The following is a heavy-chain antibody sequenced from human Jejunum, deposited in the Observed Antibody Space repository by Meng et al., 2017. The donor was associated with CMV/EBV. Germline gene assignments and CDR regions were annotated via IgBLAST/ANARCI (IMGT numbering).Heavy chain of an antibody. J-gene: IGHJ4*02. CDR1: GYIFSNFG. CDR3: AREFRERWELGH. Sequence: CRASGYIFSNFGITWVRQAPGQGLEWMGYLSIHEGHTKYAKNVQGRVTMTADISTSTGYMELTSLTSDDTAVYYCAREFRERWELGHWGQGTLVTVSS. V-gene: IGHV1-18*01. CDR2: LSIHEGHT. D-gene: IGHD4-23*01.